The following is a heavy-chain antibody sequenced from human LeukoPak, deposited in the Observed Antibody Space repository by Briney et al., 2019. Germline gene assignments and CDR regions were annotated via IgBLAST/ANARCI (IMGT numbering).Heavy chain of an antibody. CDR2: INHSGST. V-gene: IGHV4-34*01. CDR3: ASRSYGYATYYYYMDV. CDR1: GGSFSGYY. D-gene: IGHD5-18*01. J-gene: IGHJ6*03. Sequence: SEALSLTCAVYGGSFSGYYWSWIRQPPGKGLEWIGEINHSGSTNYNPSHKSRVTISVDTSKNQFSLKLSSVTAADTAVYYCASRSYGYATYYYYMDVWGKGTTVTVSS.